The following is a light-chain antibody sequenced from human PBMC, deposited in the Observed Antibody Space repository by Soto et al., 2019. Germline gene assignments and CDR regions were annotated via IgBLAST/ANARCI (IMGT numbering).Light chain of an antibody. CDR2: DAS. J-gene: IGKJ1*01. CDR1: QSISSW. V-gene: IGKV1-5*01. CDR3: QQYNSYWT. Sequence: PSTLSASVGDRVTITCRASQSISSWLAWYQQKPGKAPKLLIYDASSLESGVPSRFSGSGSGTEFTLTISSLRPDDFATYYCQQYNSYWTFGQGTKV.